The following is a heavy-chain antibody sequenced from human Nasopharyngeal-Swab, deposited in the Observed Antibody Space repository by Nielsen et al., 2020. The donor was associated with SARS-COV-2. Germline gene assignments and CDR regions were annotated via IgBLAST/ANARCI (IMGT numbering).Heavy chain of an antibody. V-gene: IGHV4-39*07. Sequence: WIRQPPGKGLEWIGSIYYSGSTYYNPSLKSRVTISVDTSKNQFSLKLSSVTAADTAVYYCARDRGIFQYYYYGMDVWGQGTTVTVS. CDR3: ARDRGIFQYYYYGMDV. D-gene: IGHD3-10*01. J-gene: IGHJ6*02. CDR2: IYYSGST.